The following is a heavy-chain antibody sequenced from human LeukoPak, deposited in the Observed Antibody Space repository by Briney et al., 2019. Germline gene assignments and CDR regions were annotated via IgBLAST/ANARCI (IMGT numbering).Heavy chain of an antibody. J-gene: IGHJ5*02. CDR2: IIPIFGTA. D-gene: IGHD3-22*01. V-gene: IGHV1-69*13. CDR1: GGTFSSYA. CDR3: ARKSYYDSSGYYSGWFDP. Sequence: ASVKVSCKASGGTFSSYAISWVRQAPGQGLEWMGGIIPIFGTANYAQKFQGRVTITADESTSTAYMGLSSLRSEDTAVYYCARKSYYDSSGYYSGWFDPWGQGTLVTVSS.